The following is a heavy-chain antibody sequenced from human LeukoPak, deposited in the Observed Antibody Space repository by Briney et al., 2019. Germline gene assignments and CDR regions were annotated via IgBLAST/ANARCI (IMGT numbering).Heavy chain of an antibody. Sequence: RASAKDSCKASVYTLTGDYPHCVRHVPGLGPECRWWINPKSGGTKYGHKFQGRVTMTGDMSISTVYMELSSLTSDDTAVYYCAGRYDSWSGYYMALGDSFAIWREGTMVIVSS. V-gene: IGHV1-2*07. D-gene: IGHD3-3*01. CDR3: AGRYDSWSGYYMALGDSFAI. CDR1: VYTLTGDY. CDR2: INPKSGGT. J-gene: IGHJ3*02.